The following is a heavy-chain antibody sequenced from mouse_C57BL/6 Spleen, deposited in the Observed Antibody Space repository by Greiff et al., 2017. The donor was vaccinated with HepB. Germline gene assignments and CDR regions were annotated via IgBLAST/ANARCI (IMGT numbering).Heavy chain of an antibody. D-gene: IGHD1-1*01. CDR2: FHPYNDDT. Sequence: VQLQQSGAELVKPGASVKMSCKASGYTFTTYPIEWMKQNHGKSLEWIGNFHPYNDDTKYNEKFKGKATLTVEKSSSTVYLELSRLTSDNSAVYYCAIGYYGSSYGFAYWGQGTLVTVSA. CDR3: AIGYYGSSYGFAY. CDR1: GYTFTTYP. J-gene: IGHJ3*01. V-gene: IGHV1-47*01.